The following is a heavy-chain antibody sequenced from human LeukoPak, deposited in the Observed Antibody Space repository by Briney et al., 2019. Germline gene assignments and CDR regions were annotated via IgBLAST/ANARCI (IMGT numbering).Heavy chain of an antibody. D-gene: IGHD1-26*01. V-gene: IGHV4-59*01. CDR3: ASGGEVGALRGHFDY. CDR2: IYYSGST. CDR1: GGSISSYY. Sequence: SETLSLTCTVSGGSISSYYWSWIRQPPGKGLEWIGYIYYSGSTNYNPSLKSRVTISVDASKNQFSLKLSSVTAADTAVYYCASGGEVGALRGHFDYWGQGTLVTVSS. J-gene: IGHJ4*02.